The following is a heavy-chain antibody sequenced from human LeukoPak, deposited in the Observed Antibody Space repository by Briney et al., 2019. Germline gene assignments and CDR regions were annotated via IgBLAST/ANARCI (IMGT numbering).Heavy chain of an antibody. V-gene: IGHV3-23*01. CDR3: ARGDCSSTSCSSTPKNWFDP. CDR1: GFTFRNYA. D-gene: IGHD2-2*01. J-gene: IGHJ5*02. Sequence: GGSLRLSCAASGFTFRNYAMSWVRQAPGKGLEWVSAISGSGGTTYYADSVKGRFTISRDNSMNTLYLQMNSLRAEDTAVFYCARGDCSSTSCSSTPKNWFDPWGQGTLVSVSS. CDR2: ISGSGGTT.